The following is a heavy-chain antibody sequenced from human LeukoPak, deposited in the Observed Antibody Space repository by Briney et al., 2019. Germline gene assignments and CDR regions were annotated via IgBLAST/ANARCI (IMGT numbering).Heavy chain of an antibody. CDR1: GYTFTASF. Sequence: ASVKVSCKASGYTFTASFIHWVRQAPGQGLEWMGRINPNSGGTNYPLNSQGKVTLTRDTSISTAYLELSRLTSDDTAVYYCAINMATAMAHDYWGQGTLVTVSS. J-gene: IGHJ4*02. D-gene: IGHD5-18*01. CDR2: INPNSGGT. CDR3: AINMATAMAHDY. V-gene: IGHV1-2*06.